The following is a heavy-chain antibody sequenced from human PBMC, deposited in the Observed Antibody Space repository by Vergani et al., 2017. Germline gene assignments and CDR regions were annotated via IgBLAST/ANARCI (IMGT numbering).Heavy chain of an antibody. V-gene: IGHV1-69*13. Sequence: QGQLAQSGAEVKKPGSSVKVSCKASGGTFSSNSISWVRQAPGQGLEWMGRIIPIFGTTSYAQKFQGRVTILADESTSTAYMELSSLRSEDTAVYYCARDLGGSGSSPLDYWGQGTLVTVSS. CDR3: ARDLGGSGSSPLDY. J-gene: IGHJ4*02. CDR1: GGTFSSNS. D-gene: IGHD3-10*01. CDR2: IIPIFGTT.